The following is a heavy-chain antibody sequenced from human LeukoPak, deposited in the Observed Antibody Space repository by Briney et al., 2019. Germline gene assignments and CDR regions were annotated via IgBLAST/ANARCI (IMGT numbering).Heavy chain of an antibody. CDR1: GGTFSSYA. J-gene: IGHJ3*02. V-gene: IGHV1-69*05. CDR2: IIPIFGTA. CDR3: ARSEHRAFDI. Sequence: SVKVSCKASGGTFSSYAISWVRQAPGQGLEWMGGIIPIFGTANYTQKFQGRVTITTDESTSTAYMELSSLRSEDTAVYYCARSEHRAFDIWGQGTMVTVSS.